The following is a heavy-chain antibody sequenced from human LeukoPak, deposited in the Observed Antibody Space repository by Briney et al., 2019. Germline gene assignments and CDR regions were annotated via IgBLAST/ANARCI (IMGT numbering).Heavy chain of an antibody. CDR1: GGSISSGSYY. CDR3: ARDSRAYSGSYYLDY. V-gene: IGHV4-61*02. Sequence: SETLSLTCTVSGGSISSGSYYWSWIRQPAGKGLEWIGRIYTSGSTNYNPSLKSRVTISVDTSKNQFSLKLSSVTAADTAVYYCARDSRAYSGSYYLDYWGKGTLVTVSS. CDR2: IYTSGST. D-gene: IGHD1-26*01. J-gene: IGHJ4*02.